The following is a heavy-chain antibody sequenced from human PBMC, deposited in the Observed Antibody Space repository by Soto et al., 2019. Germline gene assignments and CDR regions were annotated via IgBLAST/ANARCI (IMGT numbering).Heavy chain of an antibody. J-gene: IGHJ5*02. D-gene: IGHD6-19*01. CDR2: ISYDGSNK. CDR3: ARGLVGSGWCLLGRDWFDP. V-gene: IGHV3-30-3*01. CDR1: GFTFSSYA. Sequence: GGSLRLSCAASGFTFSSYAMHWVRQAPGKGLEWVAVISYDGSNKYYADSVKGRFTVSRDNSKNTLYLQMNSLRAEDTAVYYCARGLVGSGWCLLGRDWFDPWGQGTLVTVSS.